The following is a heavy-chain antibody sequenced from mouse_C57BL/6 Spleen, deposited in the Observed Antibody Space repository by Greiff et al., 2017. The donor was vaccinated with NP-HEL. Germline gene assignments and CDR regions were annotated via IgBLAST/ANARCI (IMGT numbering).Heavy chain of an antibody. CDR3: ARRYPVDYFDY. J-gene: IGHJ2*01. V-gene: IGHV1-18*01. Sequence: EVKLVESGPELVKPGASVKIPCKASGYTFTDYNLDWVKQSHGKSLEWIGDINPNNGGTIYNQKFKGKATLTVDKSSSTAYMDLRSLTSEDTAVYYCARRYPVDYFDYWGQGTTLTVSS. D-gene: IGHD2-14*01. CDR2: INPNNGGT. CDR1: GYTFTDYN.